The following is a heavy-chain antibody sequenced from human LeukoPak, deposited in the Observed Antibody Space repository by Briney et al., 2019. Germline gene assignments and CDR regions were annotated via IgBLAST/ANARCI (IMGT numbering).Heavy chain of an antibody. CDR3: ARAVDGDYIDY. CDR1: GFTFSSYS. CDR2: ISSSSSTI. V-gene: IGHV3-48*01. D-gene: IGHD4-17*01. J-gene: IGHJ4*02. Sequence: GGSLRLSCAASGFTFSSYSMNWVRQAPGKGLEWVSYISSSSSTIYYADSVKGRFTISRDNAKNSLYLQMNSLRAEDTAVYYCARAVDGDYIDYWGRGTLVTVSS.